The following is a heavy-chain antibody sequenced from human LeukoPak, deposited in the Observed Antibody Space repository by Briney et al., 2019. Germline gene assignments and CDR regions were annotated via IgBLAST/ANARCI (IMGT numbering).Heavy chain of an antibody. D-gene: IGHD5/OR15-5a*01. Sequence: GGSLRLSCAASGFTFSSYAMTWVRQAPGKGLEWVSVITGSGDSTYYADPVKGRFTISRDNSKNTLYLQMKSLGAEDTALYYCAKDSTHDYFYNYMDAWGKGTTVTVTS. V-gene: IGHV3-23*01. CDR1: GFTFSSYA. CDR2: ITGSGDST. CDR3: AKDSTHDYFYNYMDA. J-gene: IGHJ6*03.